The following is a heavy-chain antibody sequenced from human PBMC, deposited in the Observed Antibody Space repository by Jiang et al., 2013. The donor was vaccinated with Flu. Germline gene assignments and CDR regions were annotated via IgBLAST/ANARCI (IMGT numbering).Heavy chain of an antibody. CDR1: GGTFSSYA. Sequence: GAEVKKPGSSVKVSCKASGGTFSSYAISWVRQAPGQGLEWMGGIIPIFGTANYAQKFQGRVTITADESTSTAYMELSSLRSEDTAVYYCARGLKPWGKHYYYYGMDVWGQGTTVTVSS. V-gene: IGHV1-69*01. CDR2: IIPIFGTA. D-gene: IGHD1-26*01. CDR3: ARGLKPWGKHYYYYGMDV. J-gene: IGHJ6*02.